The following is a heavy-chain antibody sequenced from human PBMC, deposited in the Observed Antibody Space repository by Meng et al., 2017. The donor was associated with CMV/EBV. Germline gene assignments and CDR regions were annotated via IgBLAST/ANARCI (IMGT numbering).Heavy chain of an antibody. CDR1: GGSFSGHY. CDR3: ARLKLGYCSSTSCYAPYYYYGMDV. CDR2: INHSGST. D-gene: IGHD2-2*01. V-gene: IGHV4-34*01. J-gene: IGHJ6*02. Sequence: SQTLSLTCAVYGGSFSGHYWSWIRQPSGKGLEWIGEINHSGSTNYNPSLKSRVTISVDTSKNQFSLKLSSVTAADTAVYYCARLKLGYCSSTSCYAPYYYYGMDVWGQGTTVTVSS.